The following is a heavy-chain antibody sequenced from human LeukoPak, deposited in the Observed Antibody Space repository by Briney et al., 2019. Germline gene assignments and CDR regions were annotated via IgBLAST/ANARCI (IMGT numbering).Heavy chain of an antibody. J-gene: IGHJ3*02. CDR2: IYYSGST. CDR1: GGSISSSSYY. CDR3: AISPYYYDSSGYSPLIPPTI. D-gene: IGHD3-22*01. Sequence: SETLSLTCTVSGGSISSSSYYWSWIRQPPGKGLEWIGSIYYSGSTYYNPSLKSRVTISVDTSKNQFSLKLSSVTAADTAVYYCAISPYYYDSSGYSPLIPPTIWGQGTMVTVSS. V-gene: IGHV4-39*01.